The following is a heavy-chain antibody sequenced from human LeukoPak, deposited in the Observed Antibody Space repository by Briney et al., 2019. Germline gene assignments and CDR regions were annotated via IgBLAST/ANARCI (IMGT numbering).Heavy chain of an antibody. CDR2: IDPEDGAT. CDR3: AARMRF. CDR1: GYTFIDSF. J-gene: IGHJ4*02. V-gene: IGHV1-69-2*01. D-gene: IGHD2/OR15-2a*01. Sequence: ASAKVSCKTSGYTFIDSFIHWMQQAPGRGFEWMGLIDPEDGATEYAERFQGRVTITADRSTDTAYLELTSLRSDDTAVYFCAARMRFWGQGTRVTVSS.